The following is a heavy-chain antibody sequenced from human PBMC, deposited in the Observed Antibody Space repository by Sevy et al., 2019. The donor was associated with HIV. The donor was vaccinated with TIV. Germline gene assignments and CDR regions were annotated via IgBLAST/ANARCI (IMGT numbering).Heavy chain of an antibody. V-gene: IGHV3-21*01. D-gene: IGHD3-10*01. CDR1: GFTFSSYS. CDR3: ARQGRFGEFDY. CDR2: ISSSSSYI. J-gene: IGHJ4*02. Sequence: GGSLRLSCAASGFTFSSYSMNWVRQAPGKGLEWVSSISSSSSYIYYADSVKGRFTISRDNARNSLYLQMNSLRAEDTAVYYCARQGRFGEFDYWSQGTLVTVSS.